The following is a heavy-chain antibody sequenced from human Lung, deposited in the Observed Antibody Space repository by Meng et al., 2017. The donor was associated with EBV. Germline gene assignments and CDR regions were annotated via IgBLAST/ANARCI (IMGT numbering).Heavy chain of an antibody. V-gene: IGHV6-1*01. Sequence: QARLRPSGPGLVKPSQTTPLTCAISGDSFSSNSAAWNWISQSPSRGLEWLGRTYYRSKWYNDYAVSVKSRMTINPDTSKNQFSLQLNSVTPEDTAVYYCARGATSVFDLWGRGTLVTVSS. CDR2: TYYRSKWYN. CDR1: GDSFSSNSAA. CDR3: ARGATSVFDL. J-gene: IGHJ2*01.